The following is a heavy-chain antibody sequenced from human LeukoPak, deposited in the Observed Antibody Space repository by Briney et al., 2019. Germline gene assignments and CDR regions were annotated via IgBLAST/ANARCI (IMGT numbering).Heavy chain of an antibody. V-gene: IGHV1-18*01. CDR2: INPANDNT. Sequence: RASVTVSCTAFGYSFSTFGITWVRQAPGQGLEWVGWINPANDNTNFAQKFDDRVTMTTDKATSTAYMELRSLRSDDTAVYFCARYLDYYDSRYSTKTFDSWGQGTQVTVSS. J-gene: IGHJ4*02. CDR3: ARYLDYYDSRYSTKTFDS. CDR1: GYSFSTFG. D-gene: IGHD3-22*01.